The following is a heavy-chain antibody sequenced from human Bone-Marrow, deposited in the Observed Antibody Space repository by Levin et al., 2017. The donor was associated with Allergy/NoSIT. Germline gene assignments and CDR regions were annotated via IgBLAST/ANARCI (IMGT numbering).Heavy chain of an antibody. CDR3: ARGIAARRNNWFDP. Sequence: GESLKISCAASGFTFSSYWMHWVRQAPGKGLVWVSRINSDGSSTSYADSVKGRFTISRDNAKNTLYLQMNSLRAEDTAVYYCARGIAARRNNWFDPWGQGTLVTVSS. CDR1: GFTFSSYW. D-gene: IGHD6-6*01. CDR2: INSDGSST. V-gene: IGHV3-74*01. J-gene: IGHJ5*02.